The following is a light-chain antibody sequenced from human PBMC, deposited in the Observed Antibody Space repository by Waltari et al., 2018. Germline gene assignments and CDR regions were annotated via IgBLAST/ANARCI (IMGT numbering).Light chain of an antibody. CDR1: QTVRTTY. V-gene: IGKV3-20*01. J-gene: IGKJ4*01. Sequence: EIVLTQYPGTLSLSPGERATLSCRASQTVRTTYLAWYQQKLGQAPTLLIYGASSRATGIPDRFSGSGSGTDFSLTISSLEPEDFAVYYCQQYDISPLTFGGGTKVEIK. CDR3: QQYDISPLT. CDR2: GAS.